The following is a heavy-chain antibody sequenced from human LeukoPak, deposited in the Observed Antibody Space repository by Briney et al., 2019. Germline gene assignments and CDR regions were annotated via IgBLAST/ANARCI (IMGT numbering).Heavy chain of an antibody. V-gene: IGHV1-2*02. J-gene: IGHJ3*02. D-gene: IGHD3-22*01. CDR3: AREPYYYDSSILDAFDI. CDR1: GYTFTGYY. CDR2: INPNSGGT. Sequence: ASVKVSCKASGYTFTGYYMHWVRQAPGQGLEWMGWINPNSGGTNYAQKFQGRVTMTRDTSISTAYMELSRLRSDDTAVYYCAREPYYYDSSILDAFDIWGQGTMVTVSS.